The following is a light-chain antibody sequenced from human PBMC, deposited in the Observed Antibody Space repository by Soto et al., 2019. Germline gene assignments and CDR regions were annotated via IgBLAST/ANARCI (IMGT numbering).Light chain of an antibody. CDR3: QQADSFPLT. Sequence: DIQMTQSPSSVSASVGDRVTLTCRASQDIGNLLAWYQQKPGKATKLLIYFGSNLQTWVPSRFSGSGSGTDFALTISSLQPEDLATYDCQQADSFPLTFGRGTRVEIK. J-gene: IGKJ4*01. CDR2: FGS. V-gene: IGKV1-12*01. CDR1: QDIGNL.